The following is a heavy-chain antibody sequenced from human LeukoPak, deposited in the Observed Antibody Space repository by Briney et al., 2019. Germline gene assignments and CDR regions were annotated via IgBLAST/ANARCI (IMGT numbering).Heavy chain of an antibody. CDR2: INPNSGGT. J-gene: IGHJ4*02. CDR1: GYTFTGYY. D-gene: IGHD6-13*01. Sequence: GASVKVPCKASGYTFTGYYMHWVRQAPGRGLEWMGWINPNSGGTNYAQKFQGRVTMTRDTSISTAYMELSRLRSDDTAVYYCARASAGYSSSWYVGWGQGTLVTVSS. CDR3: ARASAGYSSSWYVG. V-gene: IGHV1-2*02.